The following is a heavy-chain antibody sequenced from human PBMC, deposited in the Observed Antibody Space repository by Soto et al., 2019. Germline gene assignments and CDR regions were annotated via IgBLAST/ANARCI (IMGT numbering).Heavy chain of an antibody. J-gene: IGHJ4*02. CDR1: GGTFSSYT. Sequence: ASVKVSCKASGGTFSSYTISWVRQAPGQGLEWMGRIIPILGIANYAQKFQGRVTITADKSTSTAYMELSSLRSEDTAVYYCARGYCSSTSCYSPGRDYWGQGTLVTVSS. CDR2: IIPILGIA. CDR3: ARGYCSSTSCYSPGRDY. D-gene: IGHD2-2*01. V-gene: IGHV1-69*02.